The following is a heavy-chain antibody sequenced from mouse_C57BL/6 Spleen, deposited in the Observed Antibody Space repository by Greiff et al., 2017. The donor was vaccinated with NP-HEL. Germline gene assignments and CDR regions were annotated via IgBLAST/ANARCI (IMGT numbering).Heavy chain of an antibody. CDR3: TGRLLRYPYAMDY. D-gene: IGHD1-1*01. CDR1: GFTFSNYW. Sequence: EVKLMESGGGLVQPGGSMKLSCVASGFTFSNYWMNWVRQSPEKGLEWVAQIRLKSDNYATHYAESVKGRFTISRDDSKSSVYLQMNNLRAEDTGIYYCTGRLLRYPYAMDYWGQGTSVTVSS. J-gene: IGHJ4*01. CDR2: IRLKSDNYAT. V-gene: IGHV6-3*01.